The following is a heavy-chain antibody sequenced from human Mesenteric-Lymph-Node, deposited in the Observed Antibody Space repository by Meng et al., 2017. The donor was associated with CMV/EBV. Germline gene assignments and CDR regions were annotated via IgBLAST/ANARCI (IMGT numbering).Heavy chain of an antibody. J-gene: IGHJ4*02. V-gene: IGHV3-21*05. Sequence: GESLKISCVASGFSFSTYNMNWVRQAPGKGLEWVSYISSGSHYIYYADSLKGRVTISRDNAKNSLYLQMNSLRAEDTAVYYCARSRDYWGQGTLVTVSS. CDR3: ARSRDY. CDR2: ISSGSHYI. CDR1: GFSFSTYN.